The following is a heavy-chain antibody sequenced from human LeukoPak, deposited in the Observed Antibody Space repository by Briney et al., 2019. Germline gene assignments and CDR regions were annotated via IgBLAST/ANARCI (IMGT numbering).Heavy chain of an antibody. Sequence: SETLSLTCTVSGGSISSYYWSWIRQPPGKGLEWIGYIYYSGSTNYNPSLKSRVTISVDRSKNQFSLKLSSVTAADTAVYYCARIADSIAKYYFDYWGQGTLVTVSS. V-gene: IGHV4-59*12. D-gene: IGHD3-3*02. CDR3: ARIADSIAKYYFDY. J-gene: IGHJ4*02. CDR1: GGSISSYY. CDR2: IYYSGST.